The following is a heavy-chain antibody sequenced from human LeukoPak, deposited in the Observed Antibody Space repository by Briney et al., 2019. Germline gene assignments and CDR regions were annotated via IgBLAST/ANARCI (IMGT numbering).Heavy chain of an antibody. J-gene: IGHJ4*02. V-gene: IGHV3-7*01. CDR3: ARISSSRYCSSTSCYLFDC. CDR1: GFTFSSYW. D-gene: IGHD2-2*01. Sequence: GGSLRLSCAASGFTFSSYWMSWVRQAPGKGLEWVANIKQDGSEKYYVDSVKGRFTISRDNAKNSLYLQMNSLRAEDTAVYYCARISSSRYCSSTSCYLFDCWGQGTLVTVSS. CDR2: IKQDGSEK.